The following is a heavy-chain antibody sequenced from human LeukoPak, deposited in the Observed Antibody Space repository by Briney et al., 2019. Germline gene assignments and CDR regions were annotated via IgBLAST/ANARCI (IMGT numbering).Heavy chain of an antibody. V-gene: IGHV5-51*01. J-gene: IGHJ4*02. CDR2: IYHGDSDT. CDR1: GYIFTSYW. D-gene: IGHD3-3*01. Sequence: GESLKLSCKGSGYIFTSYWIGWVRQLPGKGLEWMGIIYHGDSDTRYSPSFQGQVTITDNKSISTAYLQWSSLKASDTAMYYCARQRKSEYYFDYWGQGTLVTVSS. CDR3: ARQRKSEYYFDY.